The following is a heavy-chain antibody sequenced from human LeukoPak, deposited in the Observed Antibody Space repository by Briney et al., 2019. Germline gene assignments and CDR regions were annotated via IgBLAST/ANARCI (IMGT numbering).Heavy chain of an antibody. J-gene: IGHJ5*02. CDR2: IVPILGIA. CDR1: GGTFSSYA. D-gene: IGHD3-9*01. V-gene: IGHV1-69*04. CDR3: ARDYPAYDILTGYLDSNWFDP. Sequence: ASVKVSCKASGGTFSSYAISWVRRAPGQGREWMGRIVPILGIANYAQKFQGRVTITADKSTSTAYMELSSLRSEDTAVSYCARDYPAYDILTGYLDSNWFDPWGQGTLVTVSS.